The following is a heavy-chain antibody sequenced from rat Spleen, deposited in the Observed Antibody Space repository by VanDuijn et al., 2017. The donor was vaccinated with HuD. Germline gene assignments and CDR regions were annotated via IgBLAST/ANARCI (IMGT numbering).Heavy chain of an antibody. CDR1: GFTFSDYA. CDR2: IIYDGSST. J-gene: IGHJ2*01. CDR3: ATQNTEGYYFDY. D-gene: IGHD1-11*01. Sequence: EVQLVESGGGLVQPGNSLKLSCAASGFTFSDYAMAWVRQSPKKGLEWVAPIIYDGSSTYYRDSVKGRFTISRDNAKSTLYLQMDSLRSEDTATYYCATQNTEGYYFDYWGQGVMVTVSS. V-gene: IGHV5S10*01.